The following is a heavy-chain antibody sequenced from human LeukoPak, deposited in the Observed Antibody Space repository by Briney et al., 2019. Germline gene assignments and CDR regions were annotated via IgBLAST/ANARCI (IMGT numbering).Heavy chain of an antibody. D-gene: IGHD2-2*01. J-gene: IGHJ4*02. CDR3: ARSPRTSYCSSTSCYPDY. V-gene: IGHV3-21*01. CDR2: ISSSSSYI. CDR1: GFTFSSYS. Sequence: PGGSLRLSCAASGFTFSSYSMNWVRQAPGKGLEWVSSISSSSSYIYYADSVKGRFTISRDNAKSSLYLQMNSLRAEDTAVYYCARSPRTSYCSSTSCYPDYWGQGTLVTVSS.